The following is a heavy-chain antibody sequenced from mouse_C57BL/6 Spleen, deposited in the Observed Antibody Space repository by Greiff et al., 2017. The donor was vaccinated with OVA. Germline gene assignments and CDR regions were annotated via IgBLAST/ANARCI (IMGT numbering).Heavy chain of an antibody. D-gene: IGHD2-5*01. Sequence: VKLQQPGAELVKPGASVKLSCKASGYTFTSYWMQWVKQRPGQGLEWIGEIDPSDSYTNYNQKFKGKATLTVDTSSSTAYMQLSSLTSEDSAVYYCAHSKDFDYWGQGTTLTVSS. CDR3: AHSKDFDY. CDR1: GYTFTSYW. J-gene: IGHJ2*01. V-gene: IGHV1-50*01. CDR2: IDPSDSYT.